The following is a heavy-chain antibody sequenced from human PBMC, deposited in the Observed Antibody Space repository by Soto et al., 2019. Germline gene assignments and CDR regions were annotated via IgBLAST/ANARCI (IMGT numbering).Heavy chain of an antibody. D-gene: IGHD2-21*02. CDR3: ARQLHETVVTTYYYYYYGMDV. V-gene: IGHV5-51*01. J-gene: IGHJ6*02. CDR2: IYPGDSDT. Sequence: PGESLKISCKGSGYSFTSYWIGWVRQMPGKGLEWMGIIYPGDSDTRYSPSFQGQVTISADKSISTAYLQWSSLKASDTAMYYCARQLHETVVTTYYYYYYGMDVWGQGTTVTVSS. CDR1: GYSFTSYW.